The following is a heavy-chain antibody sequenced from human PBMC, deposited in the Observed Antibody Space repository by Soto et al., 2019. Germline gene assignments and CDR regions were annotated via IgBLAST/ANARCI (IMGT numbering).Heavy chain of an antibody. CDR3: ARDPRLDTAMVPYYYYGMDV. V-gene: IGHV3-33*01. CDR2: IWYDGSNK. Sequence: HRGWALRLSCAASGFTFSSYGMHWVRQSPGKGLEWVAVIWYDGSNKYYADSVKGRFTISRDNSKNTLYLQMNSLRAEDTAVYYCARDPRLDTAMVPYYYYGMDVWGQGTTVTVSS. D-gene: IGHD5-18*01. CDR1: GFTFSSYG. J-gene: IGHJ6*02.